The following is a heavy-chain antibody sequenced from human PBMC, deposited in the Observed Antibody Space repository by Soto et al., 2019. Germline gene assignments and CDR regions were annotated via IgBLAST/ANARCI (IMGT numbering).Heavy chain of an antibody. J-gene: IGHJ4*02. Sequence: QVQLVESGGGVVQPGRSLRLSCAASGFTFSSYGMHWVRQAPGKGLECVAVISYDGSNKYYADSVKGRFTISRDNSKNTLYLQMNSLRAEDTAVYYCAKDAFDYWGQGTLVTVSS. CDR2: ISYDGSNK. V-gene: IGHV3-30*18. CDR3: AKDAFDY. CDR1: GFTFSSYG.